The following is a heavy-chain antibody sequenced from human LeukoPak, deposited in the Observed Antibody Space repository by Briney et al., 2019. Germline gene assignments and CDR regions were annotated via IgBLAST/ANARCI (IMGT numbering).Heavy chain of an antibody. D-gene: IGHD6-13*01. V-gene: IGHV4-34*01. CDR3: AATDIAAAGTWLDP. J-gene: IGHJ5*02. Sequence: PSETLSLTCAVYGGSFSGYYWSWIRQPPGKGLEWIGEIDHSGSTNYNPSLKSRVTISVDTSKNQFSLKLSSVTAADTAVYYCAATDIAAAGTWLDPWGQGTLVTVSS. CDR2: IDHSGST. CDR1: GGSFSGYY.